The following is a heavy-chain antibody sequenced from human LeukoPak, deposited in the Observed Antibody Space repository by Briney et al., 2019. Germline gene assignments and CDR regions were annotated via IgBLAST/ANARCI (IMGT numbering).Heavy chain of an antibody. CDR2: ITASGANT. D-gene: IGHD2-2*01. CDR3: AKDPYCTSASCYPDS. CDR1: GFTFSTYA. V-gene: IGHV3-23*01. Sequence: GGSLRLSCGASGFTFSTYAMSWVRQAPEKGLEWVSAITASGANTYYADSVKGRFPISRDNSKNTLYLQMNSLRAEDTAVYYCAKDPYCTSASCYPDSWGQGTLVTVSS. J-gene: IGHJ4*02.